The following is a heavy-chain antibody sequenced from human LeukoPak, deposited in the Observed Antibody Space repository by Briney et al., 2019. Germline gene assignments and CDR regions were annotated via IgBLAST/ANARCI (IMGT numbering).Heavy chain of an antibody. Sequence: TPSETLSLTCTVSGGSISSGDYYWSWIRQPPGKGLEWIGYIYYSGSTYYNPSLKSRVTISVDTSKNQFSLKLSSVTAADTAVYYCARVDFWSGYYLDYWGQGTLVTVSS. J-gene: IGHJ4*02. CDR1: GGSISSGDYY. D-gene: IGHD3-3*01. CDR2: IYYSGST. V-gene: IGHV4-30-4*08. CDR3: ARVDFWSGYYLDY.